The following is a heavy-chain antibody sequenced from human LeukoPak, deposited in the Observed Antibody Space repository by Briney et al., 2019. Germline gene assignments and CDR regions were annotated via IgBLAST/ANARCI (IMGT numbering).Heavy chain of an antibody. CDR2: IYSGGIT. CDR3: AGSTNGYNLLHH. Sequence: GGSLRLSCAASGFTVSGNYMSWVRRAPGKGLEWVSVIYSGGITFYSDSVKGRFTISRDNSMNTLSLQTNSLRAEDTAVYYCAGSTNGYNLLHHWGQGTLVTVSS. CDR1: GFTVSGNY. J-gene: IGHJ1*01. D-gene: IGHD5-24*01. V-gene: IGHV3-53*01.